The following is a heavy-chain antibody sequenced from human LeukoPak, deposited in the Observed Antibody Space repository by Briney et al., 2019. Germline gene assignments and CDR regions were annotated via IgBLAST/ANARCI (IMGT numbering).Heavy chain of an antibody. J-gene: IGHJ5*02. D-gene: IGHD3-3*01. CDR3: ARGGYYDFWSGTSYWFDP. CDR1: GGSISSYY. Sequence: PSETLSLTCTVSGGSISSYYWSWIRQPPGKGLEWIGYIYYSGSTNYNPSLKSRVTISVDTSKNQFSLKLSSVTAADTAVYYCARGGYYDFWSGTSYWFDPGAREPWSPSPQ. CDR2: IYYSGST. V-gene: IGHV4-59*01.